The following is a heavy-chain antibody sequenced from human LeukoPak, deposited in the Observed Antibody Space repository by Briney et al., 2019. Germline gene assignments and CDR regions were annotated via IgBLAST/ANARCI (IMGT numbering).Heavy chain of an antibody. Sequence: SETLSLTCTVSGGSINYYYWMWIRQPPGKGLEWIGHIYYSGGTHYNPSLKSRVTMLVDTSKNQFSLKLTAVTAADTAVYYCARVSLTGDLEDSFDYWGQGTLVTVSS. V-gene: IGHV4-59*01. D-gene: IGHD7-27*01. CDR1: GGSINYYY. CDR3: ARVSLTGDLEDSFDY. J-gene: IGHJ4*02. CDR2: IYYSGGT.